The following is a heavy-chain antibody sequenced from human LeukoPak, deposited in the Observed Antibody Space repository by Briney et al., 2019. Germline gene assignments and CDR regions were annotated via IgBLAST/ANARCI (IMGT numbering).Heavy chain of an antibody. CDR1: GGTFSSYA. CDR2: IIPIFGTA. D-gene: IGHD6-19*01. J-gene: IGHJ3*02. Sequence: ASVKVSCKASGGTFSSYAISWVRQAPGQGLEWMGGIIPIFGTANYAQKFQGRVTITADESTSTAYMELSSLRSEDTAVYYCARDFEAVADEAGYDAFDIWGQGTMVTVSS. CDR3: ARDFEAVADEAGYDAFDI. V-gene: IGHV1-69*13.